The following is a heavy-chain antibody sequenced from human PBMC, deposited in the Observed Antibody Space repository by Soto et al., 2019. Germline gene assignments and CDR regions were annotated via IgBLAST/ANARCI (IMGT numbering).Heavy chain of an antibody. CDR2: ISSSSSYI. V-gene: IGHV3-21*01. Sequence: EVQLVESGGGLVKPGGSLRLSCAASGFTFSSYSMNWVRQAPGKGLEWVSSISSSSSYIYYADSVKGRFTISRDNAKNSLYLQMNSLRAEDTAVYYCARASDCSGGSCYSFDSWGQGTLVTVSS. CDR1: GFTFSSYS. J-gene: IGHJ4*02. D-gene: IGHD2-15*01. CDR3: ARASDCSGGSCYSFDS.